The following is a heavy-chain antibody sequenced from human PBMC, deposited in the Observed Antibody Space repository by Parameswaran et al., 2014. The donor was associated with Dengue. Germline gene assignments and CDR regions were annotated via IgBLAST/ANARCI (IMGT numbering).Heavy chain of an antibody. J-gene: IGHJ4*02. CDR2: INPNSGGT. V-gene: IGHV1-2*02. D-gene: IGHD6-19*01. Sequence: VRQAPGQGLEWMGWINPNSGGTNSAQKFQGRVTMTRDTSISTAYMELSSLRSDDTAVYYCARGADSSGWYYFDYWGQGTLVTVSS. CDR3: ARGADSSGWYYFDY.